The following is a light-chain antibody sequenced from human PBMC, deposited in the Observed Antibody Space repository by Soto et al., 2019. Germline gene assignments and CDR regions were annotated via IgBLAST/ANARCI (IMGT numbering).Light chain of an antibody. J-gene: IGKJ2*02. Sequence: IQMTQAPSSLSAAVGDRVTITCQESQDIKNYLIWYQQKPGKAPKLLIDDASSLGTGVSSRFSGSGSGTYFTLTISSLQPEDIATYYCQQFDSVPCTFGQGTRLEIK. CDR3: QQFDSVPCT. CDR2: DAS. V-gene: IGKV1-33*01. CDR1: QDIKNY.